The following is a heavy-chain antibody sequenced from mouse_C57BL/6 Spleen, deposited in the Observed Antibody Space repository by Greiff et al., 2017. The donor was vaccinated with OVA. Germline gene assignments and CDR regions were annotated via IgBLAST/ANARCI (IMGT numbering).Heavy chain of an antibody. Sequence: QVQLKQPGAELVRPGSSVKLSCKASGYTFTSYWMDWVKQRPGQGLEWIGNIYPSDSETHYNQKFKDKATLTVDKSSSTAYMQLSSLTSEDSAVYYCARQLRRSYYFDYWGQGTTLTVSS. D-gene: IGHD3-2*02. CDR2: IYPSDSET. V-gene: IGHV1-61*01. CDR1: GYTFTSYW. CDR3: ARQLRRSYYFDY. J-gene: IGHJ2*01.